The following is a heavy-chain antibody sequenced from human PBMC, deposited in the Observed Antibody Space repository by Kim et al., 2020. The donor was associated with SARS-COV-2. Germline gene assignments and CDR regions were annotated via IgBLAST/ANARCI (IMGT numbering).Heavy chain of an antibody. D-gene: IGHD2-15*01. Sequence: SETLSLTCTVSGGSITSDGYYWSWIRQHPGKGLEWIGNIYYNGITYYNASLKSRISISVDTSKNQFSLKLTSVTAADTAVYYCARDHRHCSGSTCYSWWFDPWSQGTLVTVSS. CDR3: ARDHRHCSGSTCYSWWFDP. J-gene: IGHJ5*02. CDR1: GGSITSDGYY. CDR2: IYYNGIT. V-gene: IGHV4-31*03.